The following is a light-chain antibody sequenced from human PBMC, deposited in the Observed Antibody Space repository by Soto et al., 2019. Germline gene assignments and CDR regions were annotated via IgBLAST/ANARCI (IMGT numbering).Light chain of an antibody. J-gene: IGLJ2*01. CDR1: SSNIGAGYD. CDR2: GNI. Sequence: QSVLTQPPSVSGAPGQRVTISCTGSSSNIGAGYDVHWYQQLPGTAPKLLIYGNINRPSGVPDRFSGSKSGTSAALAITGLQAEDEADYYCQSYDSSLFHVVFGGGTKLTV. V-gene: IGLV1-40*01. CDR3: QSYDSSLFHVV.